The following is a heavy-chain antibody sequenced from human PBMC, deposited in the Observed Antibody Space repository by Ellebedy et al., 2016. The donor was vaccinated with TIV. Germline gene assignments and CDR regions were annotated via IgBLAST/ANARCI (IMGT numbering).Heavy chain of an antibody. CDR1: GYTFSSYD. CDR3: ANEWTWTFDR. J-gene: IGHJ4*02. CDR2: MNPNSGNT. Sequence: ASVKVSCKASGYTFSSYDVNWVRQATGLGLEWMGWMNPNSGNTGYAQKFQGRVTMTRNTSISTAYMELSSLRSEDTAVYFCANEWTWTFDRWGQGALVTVSS. V-gene: IGHV1-8*01. D-gene: IGHD3-3*01.